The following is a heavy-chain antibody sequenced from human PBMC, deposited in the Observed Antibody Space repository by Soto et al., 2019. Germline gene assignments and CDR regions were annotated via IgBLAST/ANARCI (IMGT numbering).Heavy chain of an antibody. V-gene: IGHV1-18*04. J-gene: IGHJ6*02. Sequence: ASVKVSCKASGYTFTSYGISWVRQAPGQGLEWMGWISAYNGNTNYAQKLQGRVTMTTVTSTSTAYMELRSLRSDDTAVYYCARDYVVPAALGSYYYYCGMDVWAQGTTVTVSS. CDR1: GYTFTSYG. CDR3: ARDYVVPAALGSYYYYCGMDV. CDR2: ISAYNGNT. D-gene: IGHD2-2*01.